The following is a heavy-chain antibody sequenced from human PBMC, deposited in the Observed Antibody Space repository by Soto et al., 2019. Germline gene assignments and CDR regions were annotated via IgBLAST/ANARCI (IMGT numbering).Heavy chain of an antibody. CDR1: GGTFSSYA. J-gene: IGHJ6*02. Sequence: SVKVSCKASGGTFSSYAISWVRQAPGQGLEWMGGIIPIFGTANYAQKFQGRVTITADESTSTAYMELSSLRSEDTAVYYCARDRATIFGVVIQAPYGMEVWGQGTTVTVSS. CDR3: ARDRATIFGVVIQAPYGMEV. V-gene: IGHV1-69*13. CDR2: IIPIFGTA. D-gene: IGHD3-3*01.